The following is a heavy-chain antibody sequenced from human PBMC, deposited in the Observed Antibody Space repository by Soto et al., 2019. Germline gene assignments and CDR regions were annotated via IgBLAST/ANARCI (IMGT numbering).Heavy chain of an antibody. CDR1: GFTFSGFD. CDR3: ARGQEVGALLFDS. CDR2: IGTAGDT. J-gene: IGHJ4*02. Sequence: GGSLRLSCEASGFTFSGFDMHWVRQPTGKGLEWVSTIGTAGDTYYAVSVKGRFTISRDNAKNSLSLQMNSLRAGDTAVYFCARGQEVGALLFDSWGQGTQVTVSS. D-gene: IGHD2-15*01. V-gene: IGHV3-13*01.